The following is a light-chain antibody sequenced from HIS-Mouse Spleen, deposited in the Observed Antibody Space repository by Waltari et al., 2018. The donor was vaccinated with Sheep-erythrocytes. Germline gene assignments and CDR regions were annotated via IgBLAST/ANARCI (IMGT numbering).Light chain of an antibody. J-gene: IGLJ2*01. CDR1: SSNNT. Sequence: QSVLTQPPSASGTPGQRVTISCSGSSSNNTLNWYQQLPGTAPKLLIYSNNQRPSGVPDRFSGSKSGTSASLAISGLQSEDEADYYCAAWDDSLNGVVFGGGTKLTVL. CDR3: AAWDDSLNGVV. CDR2: SNN. V-gene: IGLV1-44*01.